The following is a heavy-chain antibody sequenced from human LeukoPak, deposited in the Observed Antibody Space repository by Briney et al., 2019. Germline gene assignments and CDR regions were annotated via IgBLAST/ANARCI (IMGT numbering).Heavy chain of an antibody. D-gene: IGHD1-7*01. Sequence: GGSLRLSCAASGFTFSDYYMGWIRLAPGKGLEWLSYISGTGTTIFYADSVKGRFTISRDNAKNSLDLQMNSLRAEDTAVYFCGRDFGLIGTKRSFDIWGQGTMVTVSS. J-gene: IGHJ3*02. CDR2: ISGTGTTI. V-gene: IGHV3-11*01. CDR3: GRDFGLIGTKRSFDI. CDR1: GFTFSDYY.